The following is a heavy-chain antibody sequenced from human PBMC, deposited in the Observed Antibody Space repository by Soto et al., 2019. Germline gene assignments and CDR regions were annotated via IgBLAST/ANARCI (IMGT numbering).Heavy chain of an antibody. V-gene: IGHV3-23*01. D-gene: IGHD2-2*01. CDR2: ISGSGGST. Sequence: EVQLLESGGGLVQPGGSLRLSCAASGFTFSSYAMSWVRQAPGKGLEWVSAISGSGGSTYYADSVKGRFTISRDNSKNTLYLQMNSLRAEDTAVYYCAKNTGYRSSTSCRNVRFDYWGQGTLVTVSS. CDR3: AKNTGYRSSTSCRNVRFDY. J-gene: IGHJ4*02. CDR1: GFTFSSYA.